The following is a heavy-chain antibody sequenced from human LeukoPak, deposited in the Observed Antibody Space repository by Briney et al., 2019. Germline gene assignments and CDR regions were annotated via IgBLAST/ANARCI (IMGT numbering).Heavy chain of an antibody. CDR1: GFTFSDYY. CDR3: ARDFRTFFYDSSGPPNDAFDI. V-gene: IGHV3-11*04. CDR2: ISRCYSAI. D-gene: IGHD3-22*01. Sequence: GGSLRLSCAASGFTFSDYYMSWIRQAPGKGLEWVSYISRCYSAIYYAYSVKGRFTISRDNDKNSLYLQMNSLRAEDTAVYYCARDFRTFFYDSSGPPNDAFDIWGQGTLVSVSS. J-gene: IGHJ3*02.